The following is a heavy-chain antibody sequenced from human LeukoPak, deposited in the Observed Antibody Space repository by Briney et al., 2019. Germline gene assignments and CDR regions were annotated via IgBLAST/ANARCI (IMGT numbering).Heavy chain of an antibody. CDR2: INPNSGGT. D-gene: IGHD3-9*01. J-gene: IGHJ4*02. V-gene: IGHV1-2*02. CDR1: GYTFTGYY. CDR3: ARTSYDILTGYDY. Sequence: ASVKVSCKASGYTFTGYYMHWVRQAPGQGLEWMGWINPNSGGTNYAQKFQGRVTMTRDTSTSTVYMELSSLRSEDTAVYYCARTSYDILTGYDYWGQGTLVTVSS.